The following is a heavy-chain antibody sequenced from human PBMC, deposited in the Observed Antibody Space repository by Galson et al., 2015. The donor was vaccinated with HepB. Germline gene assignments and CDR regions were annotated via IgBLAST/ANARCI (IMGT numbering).Heavy chain of an antibody. CDR1: GFTFTNYG. Sequence: SLRLSCAPSGFTFTNYGMHWVRQAPGKGLEWVALIWSDGRDKYYADSVKGRFTISRDNSKNTVSLQMDSLRAEDTAVYYCARDRTYCGSPSCSRMGPNYWGQGTLVPVSS. CDR2: IWSDGRDK. D-gene: IGHD2-2*01. CDR3: ARDRTYCGSPSCSRMGPNY. J-gene: IGHJ4*02. V-gene: IGHV3-33*01.